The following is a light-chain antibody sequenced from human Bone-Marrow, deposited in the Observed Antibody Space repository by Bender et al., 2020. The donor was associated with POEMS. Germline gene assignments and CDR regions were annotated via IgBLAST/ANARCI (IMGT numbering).Light chain of an antibody. V-gene: IGLV2-23*02. Sequence: QSALTQPPSASGSPGQSVTVSCTGTSSDIGIYNYVSWYQQHPGKAPTLIIYEVYKRPSGVSNRFSGSKSGNTASLTFSGLQAEDEADYYCCSYAGRGTLVFGGGTKLTVL. CDR2: EVY. CDR3: CSYAGRGTLV. J-gene: IGLJ2*01. CDR1: SSDIGIYNY.